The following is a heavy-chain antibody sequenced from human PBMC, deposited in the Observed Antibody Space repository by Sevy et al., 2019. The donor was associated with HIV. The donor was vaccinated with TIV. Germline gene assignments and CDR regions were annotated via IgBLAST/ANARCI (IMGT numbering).Heavy chain of an antibody. D-gene: IGHD5-12*01. CDR3: ASSGLINQHYYYGMDV. Sequence: ASVKVSCKASGGTFSSYAISWVRQAPGQGLEWMGGIIPIFGTANYAQKFQGRVTITADDSTSTAYMELSSLRSEDTAVYYCASSGLINQHYYYGMDVWGQGTTVTVSS. CDR1: GGTFSSYA. CDR2: IIPIFGTA. V-gene: IGHV1-69*13. J-gene: IGHJ6*02.